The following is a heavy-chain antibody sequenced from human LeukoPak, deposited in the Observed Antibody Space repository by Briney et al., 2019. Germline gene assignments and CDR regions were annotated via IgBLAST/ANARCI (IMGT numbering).Heavy chain of an antibody. CDR1: GFTFSSYW. Sequence: GGSLRLSCAASGFTFSSYWMHWVRQAPGKGLVWVSRINSDGSITNFADSVKGRFTVSRDNAKNTLYPQMNSLRAEDTAVYYCARHQYSSTWYLSWGQGTLVTVSS. J-gene: IGHJ4*02. CDR2: INSDGSIT. D-gene: IGHD6-13*01. V-gene: IGHV3-74*01. CDR3: ARHQYSSTWYLS.